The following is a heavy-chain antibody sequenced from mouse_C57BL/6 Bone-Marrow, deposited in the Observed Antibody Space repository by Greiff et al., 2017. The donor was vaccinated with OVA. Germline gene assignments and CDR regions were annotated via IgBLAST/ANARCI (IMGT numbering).Heavy chain of an antibody. CDR1: GYTFTSYD. CDR3: ASRNQAWFAY. V-gene: IGHV1-85*01. CDR2: IYRRGGSN. J-gene: IGHJ3*01. Sequence: QVQLQQSGPELVKPGASVKLSCKASGYTFTSYDINWVKQRPGQGLEWIGWIYRRGGSNKYNEKFKGKATLTVDTSSSTAYMELHSLTSEDSAVYFCASRNQAWFAYWGQGTLVTVSA.